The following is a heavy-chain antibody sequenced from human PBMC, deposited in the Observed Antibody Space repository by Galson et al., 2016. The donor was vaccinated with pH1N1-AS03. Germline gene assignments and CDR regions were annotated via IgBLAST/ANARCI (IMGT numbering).Heavy chain of an antibody. J-gene: IGHJ6*02. D-gene: IGHD3-3*01. CDR2: IHPGGAT. CDR3: AGDEGFANGINV. V-gene: IGHV3-66*02. Sequence: SLRLSCAATGFTVSSGYHMCWVRQAPGKGLEWVSVIHPGGATYNADSVKGRFTISRDNFENMVYLQMNSLRPEDTAVYYCAGDEGFANGINVWGQGTTVTVSS. CDR1: GFTVSSGY.